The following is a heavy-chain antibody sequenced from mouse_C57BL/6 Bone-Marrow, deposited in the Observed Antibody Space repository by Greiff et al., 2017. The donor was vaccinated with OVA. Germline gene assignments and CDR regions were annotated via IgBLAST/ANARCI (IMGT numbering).Heavy chain of an antibody. CDR3: AREGDGNYPYYYAMDY. Sequence: QVQLQQPGAELVRPGTSVKLSCKASGYTFTSYWMHWVKQRPGQGLEWIGVIDPSDSYTNYNQKFKGKATLTVDTSSRTAYMQISSLTSEDSAVYYCAREGDGNYPYYYAMDYWGQGTSVTVSS. D-gene: IGHD2-1*01. CDR1: GYTFTSYW. J-gene: IGHJ4*01. V-gene: IGHV1-59*01. CDR2: IDPSDSYT.